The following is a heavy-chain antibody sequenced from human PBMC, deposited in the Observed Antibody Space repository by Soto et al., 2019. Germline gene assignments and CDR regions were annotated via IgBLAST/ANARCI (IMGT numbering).Heavy chain of an antibody. V-gene: IGHV4-39*01. Sequence: SETLSLTCNVSGGSISSRSYYWGWIRQPPGKGLEWIGSIYYSGTTYYNLSLKSRATVSIDTSKNQFSLKLNSLTAADTAVYYCASYDRGYTGDRGHYIDYWGQGTLVTVSS. CDR3: ASYDRGYTGDRGHYIDY. D-gene: IGHD5-18*01. CDR2: IYYSGTT. CDR1: GGSISSRSYY. J-gene: IGHJ4*02.